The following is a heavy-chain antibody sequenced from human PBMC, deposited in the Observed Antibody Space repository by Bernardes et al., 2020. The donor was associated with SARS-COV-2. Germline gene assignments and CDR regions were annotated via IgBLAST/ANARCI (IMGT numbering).Heavy chain of an antibody. CDR2: ISGSGGST. CDR3: ARDLHIVVVSLVFQH. Sequence: GGPLRLSCAASGFTFSSYAMSWVRQAPGKGLEWVSAISGSGGSTYYADSVKGRFTISRDNSKNTLYLQMNSLRAEDTAVYYCARDLHIVVVSLVFQHWGQGTLVTVSS. J-gene: IGHJ1*01. D-gene: IGHD2-21*01. V-gene: IGHV3-23*01. CDR1: GFTFSSYA.